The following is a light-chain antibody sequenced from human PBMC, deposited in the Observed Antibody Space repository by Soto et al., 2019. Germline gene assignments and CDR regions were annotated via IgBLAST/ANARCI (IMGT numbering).Light chain of an antibody. Sequence: QSALTQPASVSGSPGQSITISCTGTSSDVGGYDFVSWYQQHPGNAPKLMIYDDIKRPSGVSNRFSGSKSDNTASLTISGLQAEDEADYYCSSYAGTTTVFGGGTKLTV. CDR3: SSYAGTTTV. CDR2: DDI. J-gene: IGLJ2*01. CDR1: SSDVGGYDF. V-gene: IGLV2-23*01.